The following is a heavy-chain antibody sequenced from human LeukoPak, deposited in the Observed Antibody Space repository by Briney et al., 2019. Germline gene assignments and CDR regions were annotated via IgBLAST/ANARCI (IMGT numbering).Heavy chain of an antibody. CDR3: ARGIAGTEFDY. D-gene: IGHD6-13*01. Sequence: PSETLSLTCAVSGGSISSSNWWSWVRQPPGKGLEWIGYIYYSGSTNYNPSLKSRVTISVDTSKNQFSLKLSSVTAADTAVYYCARGIAGTEFDYWGQGTLVTVSS. CDR2: IYYSGST. CDR1: GGSISSSNW. V-gene: IGHV4-4*02. J-gene: IGHJ4*02.